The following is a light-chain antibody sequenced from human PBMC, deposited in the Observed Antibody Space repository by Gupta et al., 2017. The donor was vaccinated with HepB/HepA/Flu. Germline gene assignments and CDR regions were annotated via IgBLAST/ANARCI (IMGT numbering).Light chain of an antibody. J-gene: IGKJ1*01. CDR1: QSISSY. CDR2: AAS. V-gene: IGKV1-39*01. Sequence: DIQMTQSPSSLSASVGDRVTITCRASQSISSYLNWYQQKPGKAPKLLIYAASSLQSGVPSRFSGSGSGTDFTLTSSSPQPEDFATYYCQQSYSTPTFGQGTKVEIK. CDR3: QQSYSTPT.